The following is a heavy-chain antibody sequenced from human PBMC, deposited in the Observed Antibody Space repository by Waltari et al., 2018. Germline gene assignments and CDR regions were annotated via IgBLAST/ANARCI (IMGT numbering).Heavy chain of an antibody. CDR3: GKGSRGSYYIDY. CDR2: IPWNSGSL. Sequence: EVQLVESGGGLVQPGRSLRLSCAASGFTFDDYAMHWVRQAPGKGLEWVSGIPWNSGSLGYADSVKGRFIISRDDAKNSLYLQMNSLRTEDTALYFCGKGSRGSYYIDYWGQGTLVTVSS. V-gene: IGHV3-9*01. J-gene: IGHJ4*02. CDR1: GFTFDDYA. D-gene: IGHD1-26*01.